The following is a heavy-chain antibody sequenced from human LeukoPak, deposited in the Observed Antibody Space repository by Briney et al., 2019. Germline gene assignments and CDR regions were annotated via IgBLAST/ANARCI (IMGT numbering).Heavy chain of an antibody. J-gene: IGHJ4*02. D-gene: IGHD2-15*01. CDR3: ARGITQWSPTYYFDY. Sequence: PGGSLRLSCAASGFTVSSNYMSWVRQAPGKGLEWVSVVYSGGSTFYADSVKGRFTISRDNSKNTVFLQMNSLRAEDTAVYYCARGITQWSPTYYFDYWGQGTLVTVSS. CDR1: GFTVSSNY. CDR2: VYSGGST. V-gene: IGHV3-53*01.